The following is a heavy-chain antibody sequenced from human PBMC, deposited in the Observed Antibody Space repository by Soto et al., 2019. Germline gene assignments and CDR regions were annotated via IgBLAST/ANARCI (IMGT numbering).Heavy chain of an antibody. J-gene: IGHJ2*01. CDR2: INPSGGST. D-gene: IGHD6-6*01. CDR1: GYTFTSYY. Sequence: ASVKVSCKASGYTFTSYYMHWVRQAPGQGLEWMGIINPSGGSTSYAQKFQGRVTMTRDTSTSTVYMELSSLRSEDTAVYYCARARDIAARPYWYFDLLCRGTHVTVSS. V-gene: IGHV1-46*01. CDR3: ARARDIAARPYWYFDL.